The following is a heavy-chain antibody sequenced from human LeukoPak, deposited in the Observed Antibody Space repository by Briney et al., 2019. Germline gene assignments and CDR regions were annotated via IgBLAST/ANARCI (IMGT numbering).Heavy chain of an antibody. Sequence: SSETLSLTCAVYGGSFSGYYWSWIRQPPRKGLEWIGEINHSGSTNYNPSLKSRVTISVDTSKNQFSLKLSSVTAADTAVYYCARVRGYSNYVWGQGTLVTVSS. J-gene: IGHJ4*02. V-gene: IGHV4-34*01. CDR2: INHSGST. D-gene: IGHD4-11*01. CDR1: GGSFSGYY. CDR3: ARVRGYSNYV.